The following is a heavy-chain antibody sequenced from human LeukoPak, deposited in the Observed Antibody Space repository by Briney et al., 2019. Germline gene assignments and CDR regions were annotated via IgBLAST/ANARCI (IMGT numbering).Heavy chain of an antibody. V-gene: IGHV5-10-1*01. CDR2: IDPSDSYT. J-gene: IGHJ6*02. D-gene: IGHD2-2*01. CDR1: GYSFTSYW. Sequence: GESLKISCKGSGYSFTSYWIGWVRQMPGKGLEWMGRIDPSDSYTNYSPSFQGHVTISADKSISTAYLQWSSLKASDTAMYYCARRTRDCSSTSCHYYYYGMDVWGQGTTVTVSS. CDR3: ARRTRDCSSTSCHYYYYGMDV.